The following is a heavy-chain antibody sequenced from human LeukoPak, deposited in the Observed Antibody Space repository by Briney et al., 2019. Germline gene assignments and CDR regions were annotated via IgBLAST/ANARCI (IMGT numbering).Heavy chain of an antibody. J-gene: IGHJ4*02. V-gene: IGHV3-23*01. CDR3: AKGANSYGLGYFDY. D-gene: IGHD5-18*01. Sequence: GGSLRLSCAASGFTFSSYATSWVRQAPGKGLEWVSAISGSGGSTYYADSVKGRFTISRDNSKNTLYLQMNSLRVEDTAVYYCAKGANSYGLGYFDYWGQGTLVTVSS. CDR1: GFTFSSYA. CDR2: ISGSGGST.